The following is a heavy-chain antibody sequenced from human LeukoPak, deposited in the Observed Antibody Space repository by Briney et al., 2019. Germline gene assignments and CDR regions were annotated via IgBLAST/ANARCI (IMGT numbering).Heavy chain of an antibody. J-gene: IGHJ4*02. V-gene: IGHV4-30-2*01. CDR2: IYHSGST. Sequence: SQTLSLTCAVSGGSISSGGYSWSWIRQPPGKGLEWIGYIYHSGSTYYNPSLKSRVTISVDRSKNQFSLKLSSVTAADTAVYYCARESEEDFLSCWGQGTLVTVSS. CDR3: ARESEEDFLSC. CDR1: GGSISSGGYS. D-gene: IGHD2-2*01.